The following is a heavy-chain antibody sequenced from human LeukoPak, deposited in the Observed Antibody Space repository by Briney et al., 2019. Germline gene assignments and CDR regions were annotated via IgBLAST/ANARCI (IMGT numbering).Heavy chain of an antibody. CDR2: ISGSGSST. Sequence: PGGSLRLSCAASGFTFSSYAMSWVRQAPGKGLEWVSAISGSGSSTYYADSVKGRFTISRDNSKNTLYLQMNSLRAEDTAVYCCAKASGYGDKFDYWGQGTLVTVSS. V-gene: IGHV3-23*01. CDR3: AKASGYGDKFDY. CDR1: GFTFSSYA. D-gene: IGHD4-17*01. J-gene: IGHJ4*02.